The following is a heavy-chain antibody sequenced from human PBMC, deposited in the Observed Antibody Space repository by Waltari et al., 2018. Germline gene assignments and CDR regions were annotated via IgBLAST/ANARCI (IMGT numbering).Heavy chain of an antibody. CDR3: ARDSVVAGGGFDY. Sequence: QVQLQESGPGLVKPSKTLSLTCTGSGGSISSDDYCWNWIRQPPGKGLEWIGYIFYSGSTYYNPSLKSRVTISVDTSKTQFSLKLSSVTAADTAVYYCARDSVVAGGGFDYWGQGTLVTVSS. J-gene: IGHJ4*02. CDR1: GGSISSDDYC. CDR2: IFYSGST. V-gene: IGHV4-30-4*08. D-gene: IGHD2-15*01.